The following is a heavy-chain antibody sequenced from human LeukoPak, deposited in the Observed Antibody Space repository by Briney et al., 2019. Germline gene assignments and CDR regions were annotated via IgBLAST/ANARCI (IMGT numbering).Heavy chain of an antibody. Sequence: MLGESLKISCKGSGYSFTSYWIGWVGQMPGKGLEWMGIIYPGDSDTRYSPSFQGQVTISADKSLSTAYLHWSSLKASDTAMYYCAMGPITSFDYWGQGTLVTVSS. CDR1: GYSFTSYW. V-gene: IGHV5-51*01. J-gene: IGHJ4*02. D-gene: IGHD3-16*01. CDR2: IYPGDSDT. CDR3: AMGPITSFDY.